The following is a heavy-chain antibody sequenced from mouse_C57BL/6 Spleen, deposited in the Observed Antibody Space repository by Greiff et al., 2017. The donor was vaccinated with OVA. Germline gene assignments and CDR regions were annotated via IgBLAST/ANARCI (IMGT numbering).Heavy chain of an antibody. CDR3: ARNKAAQATFAY. Sequence: QVQLKQPGAELVKPGASVKLSCKASGYTFTSYWMQWVKQRPGQGLEWIGEIDPSDSYTNYNQKFKGKATLTVDTSSSTAYMQLSSLTSEDSAVYYCARNKAAQATFAYWGQGTLVTVSA. D-gene: IGHD3-2*02. V-gene: IGHV1-50*01. CDR2: IDPSDSYT. J-gene: IGHJ3*01. CDR1: GYTFTSYW.